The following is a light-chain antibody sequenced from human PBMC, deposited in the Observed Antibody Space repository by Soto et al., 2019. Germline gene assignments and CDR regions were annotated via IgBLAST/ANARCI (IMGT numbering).Light chain of an antibody. Sequence: QSALTQPRSVSGSPGQSVTISCTGSNSDVGAYNLVSWYQQFPGKAPKVIISAVSQRRSGISSRFSGSKSGNTASLTISGLQAEDEADYYCWSYTSSDNWVFGEGTKLTVL. V-gene: IGLV2-11*01. CDR3: WSYTSSDNWV. CDR1: NSDVGAYNL. J-gene: IGLJ3*02. CDR2: AVS.